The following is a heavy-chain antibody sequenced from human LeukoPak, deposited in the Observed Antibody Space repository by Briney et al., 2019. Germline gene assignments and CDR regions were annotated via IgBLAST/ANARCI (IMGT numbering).Heavy chain of an antibody. CDR3: ARRGGSGRSFDY. J-gene: IGHJ4*02. D-gene: IGHD3-10*01. CDR1: GGSISSYY. Sequence: SETLSLTCTVSGGSISSYYWSWIRQPAGKGLEWIGRIYTSGSTNYNPSLKSRVTMSVDTSKNQFSLKVNSVTAADTAIYYCARRGGSGRSFDYWGQGTLVTVSS. CDR2: IYTSGST. V-gene: IGHV4-4*07.